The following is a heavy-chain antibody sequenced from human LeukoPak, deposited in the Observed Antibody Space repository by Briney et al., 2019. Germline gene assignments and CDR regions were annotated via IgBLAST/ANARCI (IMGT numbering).Heavy chain of an antibody. J-gene: IGHJ5*02. CDR3: ASSGYDMNWFDP. CDR1: GGSISSGGYY. D-gene: IGHD5-12*01. Sequence: SETLALTCTVSGGSISSGGYYWSWIRQHPGKGLEWIGYIYYSGSTYYNPSLKSRVTISVDTSKNQFSLKLSSVTAADTAVYYCASSGYDMNWFDPWGQGTLVTVSS. V-gene: IGHV4-31*03. CDR2: IYYSGST.